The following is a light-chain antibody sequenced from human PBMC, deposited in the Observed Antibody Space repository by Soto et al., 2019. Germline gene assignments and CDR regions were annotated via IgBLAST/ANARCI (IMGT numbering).Light chain of an antibody. V-gene: IGKV1-8*01. Sequence: ALRMTQSPSSLSASTGDRVTNTCRASQGISSYLAWYQQKPGKAPKLLIYAASTLQSGVPSRFSGSGSGTDFTLTISCLQSEDFATYYCQQYYSYPSTTFGQGTKV. J-gene: IGKJ1*01. CDR1: QGISSY. CDR2: AAS. CDR3: QQYYSYPSTT.